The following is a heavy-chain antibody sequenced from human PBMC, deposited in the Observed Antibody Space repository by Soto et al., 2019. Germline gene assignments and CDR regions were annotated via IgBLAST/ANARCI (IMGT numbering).Heavy chain of an antibody. CDR1: GFTFSRYA. V-gene: IGHV3-23*01. J-gene: IGHJ4*02. Sequence: GGSLRLSCEVSGFTFSRYAMSWVRQAPGKGLEWVSTISRTGGSTFYADSVKGRFTISRDMSKNTLYMQLNSLRVDDTAVYYCAKDSRSNSRIRWGQGTLVTVSS. D-gene: IGHD4-4*01. CDR2: ISRTGGST. CDR3: AKDSRSNSRIR.